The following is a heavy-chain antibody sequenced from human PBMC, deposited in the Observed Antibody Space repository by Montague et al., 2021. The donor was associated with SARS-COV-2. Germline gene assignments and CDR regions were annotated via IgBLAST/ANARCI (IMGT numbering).Heavy chain of an antibody. V-gene: IGHV6-1*01. J-gene: IGHJ4*02. D-gene: IGHD6-19*01. CDR1: GDSVSSNSFA. CDR2: TYYRSKWYS. CDR3: VRYSGWFYFDF. Sequence: CAISGDSVSSNSFAWSWIRQSPSRGLEWLGRTYYRSKWYSDYAPXVRGRLTVNPDASKNEFSLELNYVTPEDTAVYCCVRYSGWFYFDFWGQGTLVTVSS.